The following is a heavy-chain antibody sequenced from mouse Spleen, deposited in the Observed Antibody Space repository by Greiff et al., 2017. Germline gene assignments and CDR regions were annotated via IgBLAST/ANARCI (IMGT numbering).Heavy chain of an antibody. V-gene: IGHV5-9-1*01. J-gene: IGHJ4*01. CDR2: ISSGGSYT. D-gene: IGHD2-4*01. CDR1: GFTFSSYA. CDR3: ARGCDYPLYYAMDY. Sequence: EVKVVESGGGLVKPGGSLKLSCAASGFTFSSYAMSWVRQTPEKRLEWVATISSGGSYTYYPDSVKGRFTISRDNAKNTLYLQMSSLRSEDTAMYCCARGCDYPLYYAMDYWGQGTSVTVSS.